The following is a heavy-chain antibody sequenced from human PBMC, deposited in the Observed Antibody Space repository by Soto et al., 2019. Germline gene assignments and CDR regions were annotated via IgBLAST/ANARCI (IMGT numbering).Heavy chain of an antibody. CDR3: ASRTGSLDY. J-gene: IGHJ4*02. D-gene: IGHD1-26*01. V-gene: IGHV3-23*01. CDR2: ISVSGGST. CDR1: GFTFSSYA. Sequence: EVQLLESGGGLVQPGGSLRLSCAASGFTFSSYAMSWVRQAPGKGLEWVSSISVSGGSTYYADSVKGRFTISRDNSKNTLYLQMNSLRAEDTAVYYGASRTGSLDYWGQGTLVTVSS.